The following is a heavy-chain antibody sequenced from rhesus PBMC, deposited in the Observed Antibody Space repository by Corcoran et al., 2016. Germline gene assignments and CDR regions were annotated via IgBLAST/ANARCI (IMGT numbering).Heavy chain of an antibody. CDR1: GGSFSGYY. CDR2: IRGNRGST. V-gene: IGHV4-165*01. D-gene: IGHD6-31*01. CDR3: AREGIAAAGTFDY. J-gene: IGHJ4*01. Sequence: QVQLQESGPGLVKPSETLSLTCAVSGGSFSGYYWGWIRQPPGKGLEWIGYIRGNRGSTDYKPSRKSRVTISTDTSKNQLSLKLGAVTAADTAVYYCAREGIAAAGTFDYWGQGVLVTVSS.